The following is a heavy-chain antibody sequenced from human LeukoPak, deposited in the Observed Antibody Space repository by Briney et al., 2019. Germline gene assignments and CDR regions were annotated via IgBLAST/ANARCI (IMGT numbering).Heavy chain of an antibody. CDR3: AKTKSGYCSGGSCYVDY. V-gene: IGHV3-23*01. CDR2: ISSSGGST. Sequence: GGSLRLSCAASGFTFSSYAMSWVRQAPGKGLEWVSAISSSGGSTYYADSVKGRFTSSRDNSKNTLYLQMNSLRAEDTVVYYCAKTKSGYCSGGSCYVDYWGQGTLVTVSS. CDR1: GFTFSSYA. J-gene: IGHJ4*02. D-gene: IGHD2-15*01.